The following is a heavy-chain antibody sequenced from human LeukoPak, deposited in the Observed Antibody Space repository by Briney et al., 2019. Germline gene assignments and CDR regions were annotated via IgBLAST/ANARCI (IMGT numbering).Heavy chain of an antibody. Sequence: PSETLSLTCAVSGGSISSSNWWGWVRQPPGKGLEGIGEIYHSGSTNYNPSLKSRVTISVDKSKNQFSLKLSSVTAADTAVYYCARVRSGSYDAFDIWGQGTMVTVSS. J-gene: IGHJ3*02. CDR1: GGSISSSNW. CDR3: ARVRSGSYDAFDI. CDR2: IYHSGST. D-gene: IGHD3-10*01. V-gene: IGHV4-4*02.